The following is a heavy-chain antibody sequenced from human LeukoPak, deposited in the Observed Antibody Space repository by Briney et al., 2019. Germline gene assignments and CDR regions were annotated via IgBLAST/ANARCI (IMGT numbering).Heavy chain of an antibody. Sequence: KASETLSLTCTVSGGSISSYYWSWIRQPPGKGLEWIGYIYTSGSTNYNPSLKSRVTISVDTSKNQFSLKLSSVTAADTAVYYCASYDSSGYWRDYWGQGTLVTVSS. J-gene: IGHJ4*02. D-gene: IGHD3-22*01. V-gene: IGHV4-4*09. CDR2: IYTSGST. CDR3: ASYDSSGYWRDY. CDR1: GGSISSYY.